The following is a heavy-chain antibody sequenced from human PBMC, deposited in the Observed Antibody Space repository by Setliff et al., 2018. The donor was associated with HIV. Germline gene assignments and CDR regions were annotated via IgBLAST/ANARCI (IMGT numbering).Heavy chain of an antibody. D-gene: IGHD4-4*01. Sequence: GGSLRLPCAASGFTFSSYAMHWFRQAPGKGLEGVAVISYDGSNKYYADSVKGRFTISRDNSKNTLYLQMNSLRAEDPAVYYCATRYSNFLPVGLLEFDPWGQGTRVTVSS. V-gene: IGHV3-30*04. CDR1: GFTFSSYA. J-gene: IGHJ5*02. CDR2: ISYDGSNK. CDR3: ATRYSNFLPVGLLEFDP.